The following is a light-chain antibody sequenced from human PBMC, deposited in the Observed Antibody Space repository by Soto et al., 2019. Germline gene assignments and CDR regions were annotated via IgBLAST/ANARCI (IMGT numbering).Light chain of an antibody. J-gene: IGLJ3*02. CDR1: SGSVSTSYY. V-gene: IGLV8-61*01. CDR3: VLYMGSGISV. Sequence: QTVVTQEPSFSVSPGGTVTLTCGLSSGSVSTSYYPSWYQQTPGQAPRTLIYSTNTRSSGVPDRFSGSILGNKAALTITGAQADDESDYYCVLYMGSGISVFGGWTKVTFL. CDR2: STN.